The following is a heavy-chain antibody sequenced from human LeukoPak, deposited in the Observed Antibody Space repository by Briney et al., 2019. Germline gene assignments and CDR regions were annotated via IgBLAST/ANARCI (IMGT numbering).Heavy chain of an antibody. J-gene: IGHJ5*02. CDR3: ARAPPFYYYDSSGYQWWFDP. CDR2: INPNSGGT. CDR1: GYTFTGYY. V-gene: IGHV1-2*02. D-gene: IGHD3-22*01. Sequence: ASVKVSFKASGYTFTGYYMHWVRQAPGQGLEWMGWINPNSGGTNYAQKFQGRVTMTRDTSISTAYMELSRLRSDDTAVYYCARAPPFYYYDSSGYQWWFDPWGQGTLVTVSS.